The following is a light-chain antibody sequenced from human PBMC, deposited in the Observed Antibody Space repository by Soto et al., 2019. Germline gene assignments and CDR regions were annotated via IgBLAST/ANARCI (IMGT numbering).Light chain of an antibody. CDR2: AAY. J-gene: IGKJ1*01. CDR1: QSISTY. V-gene: IGKV1-39*01. CDR3: HQTYANPWT. Sequence: DTQMTQSPSSLSASVGDRVSITCRASQSISTYLNWYQQKPGMAPKVLIYAAYRLQSGVPSMFSGSGSGTDFTLTISSLQPEDFATYYCHQTYANPWTFGQGTKVDIK.